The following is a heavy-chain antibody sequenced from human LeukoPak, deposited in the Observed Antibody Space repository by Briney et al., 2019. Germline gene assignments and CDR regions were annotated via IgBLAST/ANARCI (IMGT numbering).Heavy chain of an antibody. CDR3: TTDAPPPNYYGSGSYYPHPFDY. Sequence: GGSLRLSWAASGFTFSNAWMSWVRQAPGKGLEWVGRIKSKTDGGTTDYAAPVKGRFTISRDDSKNTLYLQMNSLKTEDTAVYYCTTDAPPPNYYGSGSYYPHPFDYWGQGTLVTVSS. CDR1: GFTFSNAW. V-gene: IGHV3-15*01. J-gene: IGHJ4*02. D-gene: IGHD3-10*01. CDR2: IKSKTDGGTT.